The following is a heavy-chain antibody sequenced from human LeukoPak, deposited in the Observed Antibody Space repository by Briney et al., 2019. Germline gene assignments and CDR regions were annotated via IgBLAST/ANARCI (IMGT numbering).Heavy chain of an antibody. Sequence: SETLSLTCAVSGYSISSGYYWGWIRQPPGKGLEWIGSIYHSGSTYYKPSLKGRVTISVDTSKNQFSLKLSSVTAADTAVYYCASLYDYVWGSYRYTYRVDYWGQGTLVTVSS. D-gene: IGHD3-16*02. J-gene: IGHJ4*02. CDR3: ASLYDYVWGSYRYTYRVDY. CDR2: IYHSGST. CDR1: GYSISSGYY. V-gene: IGHV4-38-2*01.